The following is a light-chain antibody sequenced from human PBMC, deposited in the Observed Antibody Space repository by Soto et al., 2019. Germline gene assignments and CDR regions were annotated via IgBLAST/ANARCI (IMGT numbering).Light chain of an antibody. CDR3: GAWDSSLSVVL. CDR2: DND. J-gene: IGLJ2*01. Sequence: QSVLTQPPSMSAAPGQKVTISCSGSTSIIENNYVSWYQHLPGTAPKLLIYDNDERPSGIPDRFSASKSGTSATLGITGLQIGDEADYYCGAWDSSLSVVLFGGGTKLTVL. CDR1: TSIIENNY. V-gene: IGLV1-51*01.